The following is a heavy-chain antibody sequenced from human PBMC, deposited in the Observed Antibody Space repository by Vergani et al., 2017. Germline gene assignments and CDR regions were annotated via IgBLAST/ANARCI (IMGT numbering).Heavy chain of an antibody. D-gene: IGHD1-26*01. J-gene: IGHJ6*02. CDR2: IRYDGSNP. CDR1: GYTFGHFD. CDR3: AKKGGSLYYYGVDV. V-gene: IGHV3-30*02. Sequence: QEQLLQSGGGVVQPGGSLRLSCIGSGYTFGHFDMHWVRQAPGKGLAWVAFIRYDGSNPQYLDSVKGRFTISRDNSKDTLFLQMNGLRPEDTGTYFCAKKGGSLYYYGVDVWGQGTTITVPS.